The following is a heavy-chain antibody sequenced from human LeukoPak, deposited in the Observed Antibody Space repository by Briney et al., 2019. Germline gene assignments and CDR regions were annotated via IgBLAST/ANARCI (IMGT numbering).Heavy chain of an antibody. V-gene: IGHV3-64*01. Sequence: GGSLRLSCAASRFTFSNYAMHWVRQAPGKGLEYVSAISNNGGSTYYANSVRGRFTLSRDNSKNTLYLQVGSLRTEDMAVYYCARSGSYYYPYFDFWGQGTLVTVSS. J-gene: IGHJ4*02. CDR2: ISNNGGST. D-gene: IGHD1-26*01. CDR3: ARSGSYYYPYFDF. CDR1: RFTFSNYA.